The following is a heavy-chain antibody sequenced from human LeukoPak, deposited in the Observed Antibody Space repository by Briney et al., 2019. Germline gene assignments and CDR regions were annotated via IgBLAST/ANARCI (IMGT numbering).Heavy chain of an antibody. CDR1: GGSFSGYY. Sequence: SETLSLTCAVYGGSFSGYYWSWIRQPPGKGLEWIGEINHSGSTNYNPSLKSRVTISVDTSKNQFSLKLSSVTAADTAVYYCARGLRYFDWLLSKRPGAFDIWGQETMVTVSS. V-gene: IGHV4-34*01. D-gene: IGHD3-9*01. J-gene: IGHJ3*02. CDR2: INHSGST. CDR3: ARGLRYFDWLLSKRPGAFDI.